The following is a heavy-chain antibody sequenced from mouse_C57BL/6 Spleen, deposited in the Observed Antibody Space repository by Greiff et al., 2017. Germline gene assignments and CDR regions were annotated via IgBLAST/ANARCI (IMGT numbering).Heavy chain of an antibody. CDR3: TRSHYGNHYFDY. D-gene: IGHD2-1*01. V-gene: IGHV1-15*01. CDR2: IDPETGGT. CDR1: GYTFTDYE. J-gene: IGHJ2*01. Sequence: VKLQQSGAELVRPGASVTLSCKASGYTFTDYEMHWVKQTPVHGLEWIGAIDPETGGTAYNQKFKGKAILTADKSSSTAYMELRSLTSEDSAVYYCTRSHYGNHYFDYWGQGTTLTVSS.